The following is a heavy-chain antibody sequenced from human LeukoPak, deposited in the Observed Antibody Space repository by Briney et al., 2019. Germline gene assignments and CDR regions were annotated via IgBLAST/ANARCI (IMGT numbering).Heavy chain of an antibody. CDR2: IIPIFGTA. CDR1: GGTFSSYA. V-gene: IGHV1-69*06. CDR3: ARGASIVVVTAPQKNDAFDI. J-gene: IGHJ3*02. Sequence: ASVKVSCKASGGTFSSYAISWVRQAPGQGLEWMGGIIPIFGTANYAQKFQGRVTITADKSTSTAYMELSSLRSEDTAVYYCARGASIVVVTAPQKNDAFDIWGQGTMVTVSS. D-gene: IGHD2-21*02.